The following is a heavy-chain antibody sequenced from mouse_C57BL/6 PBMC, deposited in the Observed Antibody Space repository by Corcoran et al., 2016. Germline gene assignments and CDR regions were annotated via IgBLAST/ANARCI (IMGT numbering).Heavy chain of an antibody. D-gene: IGHD1-1*01. Sequence: QVQLQQSGAELARPGASVKLSCKASGYTFTSYGISWVKQRTGQGLEWIGEIYPRSGNTYYNEKFKGKATLTADKSSSTAYMELRSLTSEDSAVYFCARTDYYGSSYDWFAYWGQGTLVTVSA. CDR1: GYTFTSYG. CDR3: ARTDYYGSSYDWFAY. J-gene: IGHJ3*01. V-gene: IGHV1-81*01. CDR2: IYPRSGNT.